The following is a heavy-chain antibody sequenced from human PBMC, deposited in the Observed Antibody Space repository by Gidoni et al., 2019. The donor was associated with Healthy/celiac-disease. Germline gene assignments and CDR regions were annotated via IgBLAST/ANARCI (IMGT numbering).Heavy chain of an antibody. Sequence: VQLVESGGGLVKPGGSLRLSCADPGFTFSSYSMNWVRQAPGKGLEWVASISSSSSYIYYADSVKGRFTISRDKAKNSLYLQMNSLRAEDTAVYYCARGLDAFDIWGQGTMVTVSS. CDR2: ISSSSSYI. V-gene: IGHV3-21*01. CDR3: ARGLDAFDI. D-gene: IGHD6-19*01. J-gene: IGHJ3*02. CDR1: GFTFSSYS.